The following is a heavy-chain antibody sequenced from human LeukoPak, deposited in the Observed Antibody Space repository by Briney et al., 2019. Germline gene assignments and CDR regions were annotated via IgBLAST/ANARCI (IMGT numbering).Heavy chain of an antibody. D-gene: IGHD3-10*01. CDR3: ARTYYYGSYYMDV. CDR1: GGSISSYY. J-gene: IGHJ6*03. Sequence: KPSETLSLTCTVSGGSISSYYWSWIRQPPGKGLEWIGYIYYSGSTNYNPSLKSRVTISVDTSKNQFSLKVSSVTAADTAVYYCARTYYYGSYYMDVWGKGTTVTVSS. CDR2: IYYSGST. V-gene: IGHV4-59*01.